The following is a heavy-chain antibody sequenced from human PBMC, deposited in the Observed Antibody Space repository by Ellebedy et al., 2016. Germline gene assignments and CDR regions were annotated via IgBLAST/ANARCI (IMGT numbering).Heavy chain of an antibody. V-gene: IGHV3-11*04. J-gene: IGHJ3*02. CDR1: GFTFSDYY. CDR3: ARAEDYDILTGYWFGAFDI. CDR2: ISGSSITI. D-gene: IGHD3-9*01. Sequence: GESLKISXAASGFTFSDYYMSWVRQAPGKGLEWISYISGSSITIYYADSVKGRFTISRDNAKNSLYLQMNSLRAEDTAVYYCARAEDYDILTGYWFGAFDIWGQGTMVTVSS.